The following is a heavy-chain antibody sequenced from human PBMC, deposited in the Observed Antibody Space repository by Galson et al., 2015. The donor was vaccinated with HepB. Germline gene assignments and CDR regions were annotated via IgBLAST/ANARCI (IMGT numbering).Heavy chain of an antibody. J-gene: IGHJ5*02. CDR2: INGRGSTR. V-gene: IGHV3-23*01. CDR1: GFIFRHHA. CDR3: VKEGSWFGGDWFDP. D-gene: IGHD3-16*01. Sequence: SLRLSCAGSGFIFRHHAMAWIRQAPGKGLEWVSGINGRGSTRSYSDAVKGRFSISRDNSRDTVFLQMDNLRAEDTAVYYCVKEGSWFGGDWFDPWGQGALVTVS.